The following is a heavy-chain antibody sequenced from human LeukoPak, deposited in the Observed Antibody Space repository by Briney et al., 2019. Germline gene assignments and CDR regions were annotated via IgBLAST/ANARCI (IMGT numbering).Heavy chain of an antibody. Sequence: SETLSLTCTVSGGSISSSSYYWGWIRQPPGKGLEWIGSIYYSGSTYYNPSLKSRVTISVDTSKNQFSLKLSSVTAADTAVYYCARGRYIVATIRLDAFDIWGQGTMVTVSS. D-gene: IGHD5-12*01. J-gene: IGHJ3*02. V-gene: IGHV4-39*07. CDR3: ARGRYIVATIRLDAFDI. CDR1: GGSISSSSYY. CDR2: IYYSGST.